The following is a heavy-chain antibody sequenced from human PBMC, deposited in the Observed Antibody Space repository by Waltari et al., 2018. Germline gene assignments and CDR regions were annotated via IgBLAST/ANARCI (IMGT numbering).Heavy chain of an antibody. CDR1: GFTFSSHA. Sequence: QVQLVESGGGVVQPGRSLRLSCAASGFTFSSHALHWVRQTPGKGLEWVAVTSYDESNKFDADSVKGRFTISRDNAKNTLYLQMNSLRPEDTAVYYCARDPELWPTAIDYWGQGTLVTVSS. CDR2: TSYDESNK. J-gene: IGHJ4*02. D-gene: IGHD6-19*01. V-gene: IGHV3-30*01. CDR3: ARDPELWPTAIDY.